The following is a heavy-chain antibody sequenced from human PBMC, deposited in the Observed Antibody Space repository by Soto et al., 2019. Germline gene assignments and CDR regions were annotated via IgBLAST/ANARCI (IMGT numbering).Heavy chain of an antibody. CDR1: GFTVSSNY. J-gene: IGHJ3*02. CDR3: ARDRDSSGWLDAFDI. Sequence: EVQLVESGGGLVQPGGSLRLSCAASGFTVSSNYMSWVRKAPGKGLEWVSVIFTGGSTYYADSVKGRFTISRHSSKNTVYLQMNSLRAEDTAVDYCARDRDSSGWLDAFDIWGQGTMVTVSS. V-gene: IGHV3-53*04. D-gene: IGHD6-19*01. CDR2: IFTGGST.